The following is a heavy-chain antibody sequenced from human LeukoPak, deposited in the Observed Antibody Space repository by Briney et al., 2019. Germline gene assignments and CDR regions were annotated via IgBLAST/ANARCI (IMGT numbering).Heavy chain of an antibody. V-gene: IGHV3-30*02. Sequence: GGSLRLSCAASGFIFSNYGMHWVRQAPGKGLEWVAFIRYDGSNKYYADSVKGRFSISRDNSKNTLYLQMNSLRGEDTAVYYCARGYSGSYYSVDYWGQGILVTVSS. CDR3: ARGYSGSYYSVDY. J-gene: IGHJ4*02. CDR2: IRYDGSNK. D-gene: IGHD1-26*01. CDR1: GFIFSNYG.